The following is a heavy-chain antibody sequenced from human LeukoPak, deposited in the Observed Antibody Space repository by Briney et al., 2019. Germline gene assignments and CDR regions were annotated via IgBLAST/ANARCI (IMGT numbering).Heavy chain of an antibody. CDR1: GFTFSSFG. CDR3: ARDSSAWYTGDNWFDP. J-gene: IGHJ5*02. Sequence: GGSLRLSCAASGFTFSSFGMHWVRQAPGKGLEWVAVIWYDGSNKYYADSVKGRFTISRDNSKNTLYLQMDSLRAEDTAVYYCARDSSAWYTGDNWFDPWGHGTLVTVSS. CDR2: IWYDGSNK. D-gene: IGHD6-19*01. V-gene: IGHV3-33*01.